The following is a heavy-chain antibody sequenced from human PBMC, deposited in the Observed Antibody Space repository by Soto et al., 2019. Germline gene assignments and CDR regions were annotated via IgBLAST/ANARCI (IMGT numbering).Heavy chain of an antibody. CDR1: GFTFSSYW. D-gene: IGHD6-13*01. V-gene: IGHV3-7*05. Sequence: EERLVESVGGLVQPGGSLRLSCAASGFTFSSYWMTWVRQAPGKGLEWVANIKKDESKKSYLDSVRGRFTISRDNAKNSLYLQMDSLTAEDTALYYCARDVSPGSSSWYFDAFDLWGQGTMVTVSS. CDR2: IKKDESKK. CDR3: ARDVSPGSSSWYFDAFDL. J-gene: IGHJ3*01.